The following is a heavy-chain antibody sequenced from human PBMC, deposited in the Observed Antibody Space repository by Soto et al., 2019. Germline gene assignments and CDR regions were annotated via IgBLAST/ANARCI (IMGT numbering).Heavy chain of an antibody. V-gene: IGHV3-30*03. CDR3: LSGEGQNGHDTRVDY. CDR2: ISYNGIDT. CDR1: GFTFSNHG. J-gene: IGHJ4*02. Sequence: QMQLVESGGGVVQPGRSLRLSCAASGFTFSNHGIHWFRQAPGKGLEWVGDISYNGIDTWYADSVKGRFTIYRDNFKNTAYLQMNGLRLENTAVYYCLSGEGQNGHDTRVDYWGQGTLGTVAP. D-gene: IGHD5-12*01.